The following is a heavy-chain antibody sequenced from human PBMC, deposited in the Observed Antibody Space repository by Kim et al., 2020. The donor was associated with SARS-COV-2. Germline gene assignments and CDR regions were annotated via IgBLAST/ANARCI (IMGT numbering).Heavy chain of an antibody. V-gene: IGHV3-30*07. J-gene: IGHJ6*02. CDR3: ARTLVLSGYYGMDV. D-gene: IGHD3-10*01. Sequence: ASVKGRFTISRDNSKHTLYLQMNSLRAGDTAVYYCARTLVLSGYYGMDVWGQGTTVTVSS.